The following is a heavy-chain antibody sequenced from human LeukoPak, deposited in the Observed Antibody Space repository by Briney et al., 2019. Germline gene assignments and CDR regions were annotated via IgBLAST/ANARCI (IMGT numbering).Heavy chain of an antibody. J-gene: IGHJ4*02. CDR3: ARDMLFARPYFDY. CDR2: ISSSGSTI. V-gene: IGHV3-48*03. D-gene: IGHD3-10*01. CDR1: GFTFSSYE. Sequence: GGSLRLSCAASGFTFSSYEMNWVRQAPGKGLEWVSYISSSGSTIYYAYYVKGRFTISRDNAKNSLYLQMNSLRAEDTAVYYCARDMLFARPYFDYWGQGTLVTVSS.